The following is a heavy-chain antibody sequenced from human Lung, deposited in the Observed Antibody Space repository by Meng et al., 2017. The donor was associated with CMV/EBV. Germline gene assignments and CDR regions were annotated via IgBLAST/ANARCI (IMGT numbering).Heavy chain of an antibody. CDR2: ISSSGSTI. CDR1: GFTFSDYY. D-gene: IGHD6-6*01. Sequence: SXAASGFTFSDYYMSWIRQAPGKGLEWVSYISSSGSTIYYADSVKGRFTISRDNAKNSLYLQMNSLRAEDTAVYYCASRATGYSSSYIDYWGQGXLVXVSS. J-gene: IGHJ4*02. V-gene: IGHV3-11*04. CDR3: ASRATGYSSSYIDY.